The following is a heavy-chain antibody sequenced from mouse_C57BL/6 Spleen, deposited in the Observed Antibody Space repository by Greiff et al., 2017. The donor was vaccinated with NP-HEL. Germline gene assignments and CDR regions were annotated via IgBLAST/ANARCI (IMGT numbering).Heavy chain of an antibody. V-gene: IGHV5-9-1*02. CDR2: ISSGGDYI. CDR3: TRESPLLGRALDY. CDR1: GFTFSSYA. D-gene: IGHD4-1*01. J-gene: IGHJ2*01. Sequence: EVKLVESGEGLVKPGGSLKLSCAASGFTFSSYAMSWVRQTPEKRLEWVAYISSGGDYIYYADTVKGRFTISRDNARNTLYLQMSSLKSEDTAMYYCTRESPLLGRALDYWGQGTTLTVSS.